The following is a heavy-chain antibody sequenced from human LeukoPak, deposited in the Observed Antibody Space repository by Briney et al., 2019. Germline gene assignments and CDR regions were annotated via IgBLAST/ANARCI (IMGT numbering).Heavy chain of an antibody. D-gene: IGHD3-22*01. Sequence: ASVKVSCKASGYTFTTYGISWVRQAPGQGLEWMGWISAYNGNTDYAQKLQGRVTMTTDTSTSTAYMELSSLRSEDTAVYYCARTPYYDSSGYSAYWGQGTLVTVSS. V-gene: IGHV1-18*01. CDR2: ISAYNGNT. J-gene: IGHJ4*02. CDR3: ARTPYYDSSGYSAY. CDR1: GYTFTTYG.